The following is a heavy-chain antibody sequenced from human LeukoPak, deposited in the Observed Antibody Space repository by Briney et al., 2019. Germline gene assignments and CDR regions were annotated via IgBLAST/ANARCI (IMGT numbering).Heavy chain of an antibody. Sequence: SETLCLTCTVSGGSISSYYWSWIRQPPGKGLEWIGYIYYSGSTNYNPSLKSRVTISVDTSKNQFSLKLSSVTAADTAVYYCARGAYSGSFFDYWGQGTLVTVSS. CDR3: ARGAYSGSFFDY. D-gene: IGHD1-26*01. CDR1: GGSISSYY. CDR2: IYYSGST. J-gene: IGHJ4*02. V-gene: IGHV4-59*01.